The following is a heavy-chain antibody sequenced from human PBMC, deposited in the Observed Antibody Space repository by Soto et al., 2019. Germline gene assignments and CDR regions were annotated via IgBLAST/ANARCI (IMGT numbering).Heavy chain of an antibody. Sequence: QVQLQQWGAGLLKPSETLSLTCAVYGGSFSGYYWSWIRQPPGKGLEWIGEINHSGSTNYNPSLKSRVTISLGTSKNQFSLKLSAVTAADTAVYYCARGYCSGGSCYPSRAGYYYYGMDVWGQGTTVTVCS. J-gene: IGHJ6*02. V-gene: IGHV4-34*01. D-gene: IGHD2-15*01. CDR3: ARGYCSGGSCYPSRAGYYYYGMDV. CDR1: GGSFSGYY. CDR2: INHSGST.